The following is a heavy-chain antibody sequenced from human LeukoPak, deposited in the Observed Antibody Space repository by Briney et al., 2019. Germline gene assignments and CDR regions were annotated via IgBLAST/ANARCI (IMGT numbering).Heavy chain of an antibody. CDR3: AREDHSNYNY. CDR2: IRYDGSNK. V-gene: IGHV3-30*02. CDR1: GFTFSSYG. D-gene: IGHD4-11*01. Sequence: GGSLRLSCAASGFTFSSYGMHWVRQAPGKGLEWVAFIRYDGSNKYYADSVKGRFTISRDNSKNTLYLQMNSLRVEDTAVYYCAREDHSNYNYWGQGTLVTVSS. J-gene: IGHJ4*02.